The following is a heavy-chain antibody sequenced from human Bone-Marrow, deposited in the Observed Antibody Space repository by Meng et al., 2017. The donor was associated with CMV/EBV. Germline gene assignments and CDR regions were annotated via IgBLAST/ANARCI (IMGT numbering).Heavy chain of an antibody. J-gene: IGHJ5*02. CDR1: TRYW. CDR2: VHPGASDT. CDR3: AKTLGYCSSTSCSRELNWFDP. V-gene: IGHV5-51*01. Sequence: TRYWIGCVRQMPRKGLESMAIVHPGASDTRYSPSFQAQVTISADKSISTAYLQWSSLKASDTAMYYCAKTLGYCSSTSCSRELNWFDPWGQGTLVTVSS. D-gene: IGHD2-2*01.